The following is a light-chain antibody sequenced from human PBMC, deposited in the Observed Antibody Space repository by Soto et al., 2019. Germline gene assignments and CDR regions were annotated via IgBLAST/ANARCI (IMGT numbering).Light chain of an antibody. CDR3: QQYNNWPFS. CDR1: QSVSSY. Sequence: EIVLTQSRATLSWSAGEKATLSCMASQSVSSYLAWYQQEPGQAPRLLIYGASNRATGIPDRFSGSGSGTDFTLTISGLQSEHSAIYFCQQYNNWPFSFGQGTRLEIK. V-gene: IGKV3D-15*01. J-gene: IGKJ5*01. CDR2: GAS.